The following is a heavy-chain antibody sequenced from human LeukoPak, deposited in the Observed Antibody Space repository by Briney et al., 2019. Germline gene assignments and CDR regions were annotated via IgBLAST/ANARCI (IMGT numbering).Heavy chain of an antibody. CDR1: GGSISSGDYY. CDR2: IYYSGST. V-gene: IGHV4-30-4*01. CDR3: ARQLNIVGASWFDP. J-gene: IGHJ5*02. Sequence: PSETLSLTCTVSGGSISSGDYYWSWIRQPPGKGLEWIGYIYYSGSTYYNPSLKSRVTISVDTSKNQFSLKLSSVTAADTAVYYCARQLNIVGASWFDPWGQGTLVTVSS. D-gene: IGHD2-21*01.